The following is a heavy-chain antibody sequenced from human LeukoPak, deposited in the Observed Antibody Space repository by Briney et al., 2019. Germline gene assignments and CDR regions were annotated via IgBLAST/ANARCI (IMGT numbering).Heavy chain of an antibody. CDR1: GGSISSYY. D-gene: IGHD3-3*01. V-gene: IGHV4-59*01. Sequence: SETLSLTCTVSGGSISSYYWSWVRQPPGKGLEWIGYIYYSGSTNYNPSLKSRVTISVDTSKNQFSLKLSSVTAADTAVYYCARADFWSGYPSDYWGQGTLVTVSS. CDR2: IYYSGST. CDR3: ARADFWSGYPSDY. J-gene: IGHJ4*02.